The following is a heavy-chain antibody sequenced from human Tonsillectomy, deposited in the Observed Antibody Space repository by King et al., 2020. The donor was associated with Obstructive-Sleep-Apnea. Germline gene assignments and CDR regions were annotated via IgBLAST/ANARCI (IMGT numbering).Heavy chain of an antibody. J-gene: IGHJ3*02. V-gene: IGHV3-30*04. D-gene: IGHD6-19*01. CDR1: GFTFSHYT. CDR2: LSFDGSIE. Sequence: VQLVESGGGVVQPGRSLRLSCAASGFTFSHYTIHWVRQAPGKGLEWVAVLSFDGSIEYYADSVKGRFTISRDNSKNTLYLQMNSLRVEDTALYYCATAEDTSGWYETFDIWGKGTMVTVSS. CDR3: ATAEDTSGWYETFDI.